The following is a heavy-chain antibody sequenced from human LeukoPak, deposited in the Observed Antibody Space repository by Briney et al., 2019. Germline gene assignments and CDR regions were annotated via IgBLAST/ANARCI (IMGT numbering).Heavy chain of an antibody. CDR3: AREGFDSYGTTKDAFDV. Sequence: GGSLRLSCAASGFTFSSYWMSWVRQAPGKGLEWVANIKQDGSEKYYVDSVKGRFTISRDNAKNSLYLQMNSLRAEDTAVYYCAREGFDSYGTTKDAFDVWGQGTMVTVSS. CDR1: GFTFSSYW. D-gene: IGHD5-18*01. V-gene: IGHV3-7*05. J-gene: IGHJ3*01. CDR2: IKQDGSEK.